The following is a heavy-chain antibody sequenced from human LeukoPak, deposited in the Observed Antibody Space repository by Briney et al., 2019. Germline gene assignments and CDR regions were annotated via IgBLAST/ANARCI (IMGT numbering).Heavy chain of an antibody. J-gene: IGHJ6*04. D-gene: IGHD3-10*02. V-gene: IGHV3-48*03. CDR1: GFTFSSYE. CDR2: INSSGSTI. CDR3: AELGITMIGGV. Sequence: PGGSLRRSCAASGFTFSSYERNWVRQAPGQGLEWVSYINSSGSTIYYADSVRGRFTTSRENAKNSLYLQMNSLRAEDTAVYYCAELGITMIGGVWGKGTTVTISS.